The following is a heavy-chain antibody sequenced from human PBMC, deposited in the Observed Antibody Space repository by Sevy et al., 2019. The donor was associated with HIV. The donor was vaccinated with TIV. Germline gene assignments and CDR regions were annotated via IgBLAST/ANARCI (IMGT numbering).Heavy chain of an antibody. D-gene: IGHD5-12*01. CDR3: ARETEIKMATIYYYGMDV. Sequence: ASVKVSCKASGGTFSSYAICWVRQAPGQGLEWMGGIIPIFGTANYAQKFQGRVTITADESTSTAYMELSSLRSEDTAVYYYARETEIKMATIYYYGMDVWGQGTTVTVSS. J-gene: IGHJ6*02. CDR2: IIPIFGTA. V-gene: IGHV1-69*13. CDR1: GGTFSSYA.